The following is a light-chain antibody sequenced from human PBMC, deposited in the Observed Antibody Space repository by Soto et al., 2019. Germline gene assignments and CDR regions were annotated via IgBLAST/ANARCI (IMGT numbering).Light chain of an antibody. CDR2: KAS. J-gene: IGKJ1*01. Sequence: DIQMTQSPSTLSAFVGDRVTITCRASQSISVWLAWYQQKPGKAPKLLMYKASSLESAVPSRFSGSGSGTEFTLTISSLQSDDFATYYCQQYDSYPWTFGQGTKVEIK. CDR3: QQYDSYPWT. V-gene: IGKV1-5*03. CDR1: QSISVW.